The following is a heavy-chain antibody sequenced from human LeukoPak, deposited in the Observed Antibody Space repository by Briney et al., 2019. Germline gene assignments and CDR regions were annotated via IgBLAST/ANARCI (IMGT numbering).Heavy chain of an antibody. V-gene: IGHV4-34*01. Sequence: PSETLSLTCAVYGGSFSGYYWSWIRQPPGKGLEWIGEINHSGSTNYNPSLKSRVTISVDTSKNQFSLKLSSVTAADTAVYYCARALYDYVWGSYRNWFDPWGQGTLVTVSS. CDR1: GGSFSGYY. J-gene: IGHJ5*02. CDR2: INHSGST. D-gene: IGHD3-16*02. CDR3: ARALYDYVWGSYRNWFDP.